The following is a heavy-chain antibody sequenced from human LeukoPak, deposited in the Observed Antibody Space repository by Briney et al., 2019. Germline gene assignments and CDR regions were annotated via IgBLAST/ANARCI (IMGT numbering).Heavy chain of an antibody. J-gene: IGHJ4*02. CDR3: AKSGGYGLIDK. CDR1: GASLSTSPYY. V-gene: IGHV4-39*01. Sequence: ASETLSLTCSVSGASLSTSPYYWGWLRQPPGKGLEWIGNIYYTGSTYYHVSRNSQITISIDTSNNLFSLMLNSMTAADTAVYYCAKSGGYGLIDKWGQGTLVTVSS. CDR2: IYYTGST. D-gene: IGHD1-26*01.